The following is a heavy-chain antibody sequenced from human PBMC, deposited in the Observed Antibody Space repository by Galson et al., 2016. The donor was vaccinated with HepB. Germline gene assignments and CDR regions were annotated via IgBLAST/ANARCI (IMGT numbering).Heavy chain of an antibody. CDR3: ATVRVGCSSTSCYIED. D-gene: IGHD2-2*01. J-gene: IGHJ4*02. V-gene: IGHV4-59*12. CDR2: IHYSGST. Sequence: SETLSLTCTVSGGSISTYYWSWIRQPPGKSLEWIGYIHYSGSTNCNPSLKTRVTISVDTSQNHFSLNLNSVTAADTAVYYCATVRVGCSSTSCYIEDWGQGTLVTVSS. CDR1: GGSISTYY.